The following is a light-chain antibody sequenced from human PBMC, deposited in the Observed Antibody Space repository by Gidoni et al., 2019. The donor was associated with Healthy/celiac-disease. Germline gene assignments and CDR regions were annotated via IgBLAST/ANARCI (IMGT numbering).Light chain of an antibody. CDR2: KDS. CDR1: ALPKQY. V-gene: IGLV3-25*03. Sequence: SYELTQPPSLSVSPGQTARSTCSGDALPKQYAYWYQQKPGQAPVLVIYKDSERPSGIPERFSGSSSGTTVTLTISGVQAEDEADYYCQSADSSGTYPNWVFGGGTKLTVL. CDR3: QSADSSGTYPNWV. J-gene: IGLJ3*02.